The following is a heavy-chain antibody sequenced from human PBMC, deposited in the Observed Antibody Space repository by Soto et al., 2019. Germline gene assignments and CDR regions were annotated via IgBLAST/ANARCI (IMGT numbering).Heavy chain of an antibody. CDR2: IKSKTDGGTT. Sequence: EVQLVESGGGLVKPGGTLRVSCAASGIIFSNVWMTWVRQAPGKGLEWVGRIKSKTDGGTTDYGAPVRGRFTISRDDSKNTLYLQMNCLKTEDTAVYYCTTGRFSSSLYFDSWGQGTLVTVSS. D-gene: IGHD6-6*01. J-gene: IGHJ4*02. CDR3: TTGRFSSSLYFDS. CDR1: GIIFSNVW. V-gene: IGHV3-15*01.